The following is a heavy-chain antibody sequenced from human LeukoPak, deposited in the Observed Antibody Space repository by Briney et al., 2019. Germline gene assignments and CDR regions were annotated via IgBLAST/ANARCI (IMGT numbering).Heavy chain of an antibody. CDR3: AKHMTTVTTPIDY. J-gene: IGHJ4*02. V-gene: IGHV3-23*01. CDR2: ISGSGGST. D-gene: IGHD4-17*01. Sequence: GGSLRLSCAASGFTFSSYSMNWVRQAPGKGLEWVSAISGSGGSTYYADSVKGRFTISRDNSKNTLYLQMNSLRAEDTAVYYCAKHMTTVTTPIDYWGQGTLVTVSS. CDR1: GFTFSSYS.